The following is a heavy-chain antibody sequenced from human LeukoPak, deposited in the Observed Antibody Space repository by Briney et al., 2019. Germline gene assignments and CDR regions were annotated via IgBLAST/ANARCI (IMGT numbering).Heavy chain of an antibody. V-gene: IGHV3-53*01. CDR3: ARTTTLTYYDSSGYFDY. Sequence: PGGSLRLSCAASGFTVSSNYMSWDRQAPGKGLEWVSVIYSGGSTYYADSVKGRFTISRDNSKNTLYLQMNSLRAEDTAVYYCARTTTLTYYDSSGYFDYWGQGTLVTVSS. CDR1: GFTVSSNY. CDR2: IYSGGST. D-gene: IGHD3-22*01. J-gene: IGHJ4*02.